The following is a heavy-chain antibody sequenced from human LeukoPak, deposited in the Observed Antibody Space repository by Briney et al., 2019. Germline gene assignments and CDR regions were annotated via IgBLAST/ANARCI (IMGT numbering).Heavy chain of an antibody. CDR1: GYTFTGYY. J-gene: IGHJ4*02. D-gene: IGHD5-18*01. CDR3: ARVLRLQLWLPDY. Sequence: GSVKVSCKASGYTFTGYYMHWVRQAPGQGLGWMGWINPKSGGTNYAQKFQGRVTMTRDTSISTAYMELSRLRSDDTAVYYCARVLRLQLWLPDYWGQGTLVTVSS. CDR2: INPKSGGT. V-gene: IGHV1-2*02.